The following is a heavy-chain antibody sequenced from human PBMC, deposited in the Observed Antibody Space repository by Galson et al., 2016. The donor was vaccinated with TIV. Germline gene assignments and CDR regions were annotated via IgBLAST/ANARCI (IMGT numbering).Heavy chain of an antibody. CDR3: ARGRGYSFGSGSSYFDY. CDR1: GYTFTSSF. D-gene: IGHD3-10*01. V-gene: IGHV1-46*01. CDR2: INPIFGTA. J-gene: IGHJ4*02. Sequence: SVKVSCKASGYTFTSSFMHWVRQAPGQGLEWMGSINPIFGTANYAQKFQGRVTITADTSTSTFYMDLSSLRSEDTAIYYCARGRGYSFGSGSSYFDYWGQGSLVTVSS.